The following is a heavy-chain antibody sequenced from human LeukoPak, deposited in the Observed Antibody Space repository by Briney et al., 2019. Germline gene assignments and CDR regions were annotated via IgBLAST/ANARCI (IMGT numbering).Heavy chain of an antibody. V-gene: IGHV3-73*01. J-gene: IGHJ4*02. CDR3: TRHPLYGSSYDY. CDR2: IRSKANSYAT. CDR1: GFTFSGSA. D-gene: IGHD6-13*01. Sequence: PGGSLRLSCAASGFTFSGSAMHWVRQASGKGLEWGGRIRSKANSYATAYAASVKGRFTISRDDSKNTAYLQMNSLKTEDTAVYYCTRHPLYGSSYDYWGQGTLVTVSS.